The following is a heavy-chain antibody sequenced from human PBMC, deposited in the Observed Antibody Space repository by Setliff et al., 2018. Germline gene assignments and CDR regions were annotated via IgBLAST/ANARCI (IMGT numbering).Heavy chain of an antibody. D-gene: IGHD3-3*01. Sequence: SETLSLTCTVSGESIRSNNWWNWVRQPPGKGLEWIGDIYQSGTTNYNPSLKSRVTISADTSKNQFSLKLSSVTAADTAVYYCARMGGFLYIDVWGKGTTVTVSS. J-gene: IGHJ6*03. V-gene: IGHV4-4*02. CDR3: ARMGGFLYIDV. CDR2: IYQSGTT. CDR1: GESIRSNNW.